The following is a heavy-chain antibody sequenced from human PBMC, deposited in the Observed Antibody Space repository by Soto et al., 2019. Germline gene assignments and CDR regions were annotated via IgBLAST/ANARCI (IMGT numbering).Heavy chain of an antibody. CDR1: GVSISKFY. D-gene: IGHD3-9*01. Sequence: SETLSLTCTVSGVSISKFYWSWIRNTAGKGLEWMGRVYATGTTDYNPSLRSRVAMSVDISRKTFSLRLTSVTAADTGMYYCVRDGSKILRDWLVRWGHGKSVTV. V-gene: IGHV4-4*07. J-gene: IGHJ3*01. CDR3: VRDGSKILRDWLVR. CDR2: VYATGTT.